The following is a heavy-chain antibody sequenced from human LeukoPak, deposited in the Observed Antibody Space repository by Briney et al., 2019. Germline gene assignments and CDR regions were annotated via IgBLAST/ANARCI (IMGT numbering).Heavy chain of an antibody. J-gene: IGHJ5*02. Sequence: SETLSLTCTVSGGSISNYYWTWIRQPPGKALEWIGYVYHSGTTNYNPSLKSRVTISVDTSKNQFSLKLTSVTAADTAVYYCARDSGYYYESHWFDPWGQGILVTVSS. V-gene: IGHV4-59*01. CDR3: ARDSGYYYESHWFDP. CDR1: GGSISNYY. D-gene: IGHD3-22*01. CDR2: VYHSGTT.